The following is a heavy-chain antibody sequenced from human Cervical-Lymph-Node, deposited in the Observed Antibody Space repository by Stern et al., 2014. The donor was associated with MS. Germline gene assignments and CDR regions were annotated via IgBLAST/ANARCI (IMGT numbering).Heavy chain of an antibody. CDR2: IRSRANGQTT. V-gene: IGHV3-73*01. D-gene: IGHD3-10*01. Sequence: VQLVQSGGGLVQPGGSLKLSCVASGIIFSGTSMHWVHQASGKGLEWIGRIRSRANGQTTVYTASVKGRFTISRDDSKNTAYLQMNSLKTEDTAVYYCVSDGSGWRNWGQGTLVTVSS. CDR3: VSDGSGWRN. CDR1: GIIFSGTS. J-gene: IGHJ4*02.